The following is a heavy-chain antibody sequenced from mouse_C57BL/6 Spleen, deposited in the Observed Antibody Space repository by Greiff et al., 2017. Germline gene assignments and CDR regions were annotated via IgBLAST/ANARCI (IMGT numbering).Heavy chain of an antibody. V-gene: IGHV1-62-3*01. CDR1: GYTFTTYW. Sequence: QVQLQQPGAELVKPGASVKLSCKASGYTFTTYWMHWVKQRPGRGLECIGRIDPNSGGTKYNEKFKSKATLTVDKPSSTAYMQLSSLTSEDSEVYYCARCYDYDSCYAMDYWGQGTSVTVSS. D-gene: IGHD2-4*01. J-gene: IGHJ4*01. CDR3: ARCYDYDSCYAMDY. CDR2: IDPNSGGT.